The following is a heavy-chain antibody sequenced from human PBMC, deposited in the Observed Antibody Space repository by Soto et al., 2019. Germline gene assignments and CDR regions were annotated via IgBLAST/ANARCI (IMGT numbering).Heavy chain of an antibody. CDR2: IYYSGST. V-gene: IGHV4-59*01. CDR3: ASGVGSVTTYSYYYYYYMDV. J-gene: IGHJ6*03. D-gene: IGHD4-17*01. CDR1: GGSISSYY. Sequence: SETLSLTCTVSGGSISSYYWSWIRQPPGKGLEWIGYIYYSGSTNYNPSLKSRVTISVDTSKNQFSLKLSSVTAADTAVYYCASGVGSVTTYSYYYYYYMDVWGKGTTVTVSS.